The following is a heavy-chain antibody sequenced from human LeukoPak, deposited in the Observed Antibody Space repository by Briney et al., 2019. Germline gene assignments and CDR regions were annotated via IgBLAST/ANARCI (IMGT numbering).Heavy chain of an antibody. V-gene: IGHV3-74*03. D-gene: IGHD3-16*01. J-gene: IGHJ4*02. CDR3: VRGRSPSYGYFDY. CDR1: GVTSRNSW. CDR2: ITIDGSST. Sequence: TGGSLRLSCAAPGVTSRNSWMHWVRQAPGKGLVWVSRITIDGSSTTYADSVKGRFTISRDNAKDTLYLQMNSLRAEDTAVYYCVRGRSPSYGYFDYWGQGVLVTVSS.